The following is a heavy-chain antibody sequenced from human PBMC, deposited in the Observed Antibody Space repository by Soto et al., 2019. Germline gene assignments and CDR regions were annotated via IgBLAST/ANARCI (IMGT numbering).Heavy chain of an antibody. J-gene: IGHJ4*02. V-gene: IGHV4-34*01. Sequence: SETLSLTCGVYNGSFMGYYWTWVRQPPGKGLEWIGEINHFGSPNYNPSLKSRVAISIDTSKHQFSLSLRSLTAADTAVYYCASLNGGRFLDKGDYWGQGILVTVSS. D-gene: IGHD3-3*01. CDR1: NGSFMGYY. CDR2: INHFGSP. CDR3: ASLNGGRFLDKGDY.